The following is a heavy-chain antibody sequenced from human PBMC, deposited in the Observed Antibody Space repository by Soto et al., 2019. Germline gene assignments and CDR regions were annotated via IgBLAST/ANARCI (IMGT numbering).Heavy chain of an antibody. V-gene: IGHV1-2*02. D-gene: IGHD3-10*02. CDR3: ARDEIPMVFGENYGMDV. CDR1: GYTFTGYY. Sequence: ASVKVSCKASGYTFTGYYMHWVRQAPGQGLEWMGWINPNSGGTNYAQKFQGRVTMTRDTSLSTAYMELSRLRSDDTAVYYCARDEIPMVFGENYGMDVWGQGTTVTVSS. J-gene: IGHJ6*02. CDR2: INPNSGGT.